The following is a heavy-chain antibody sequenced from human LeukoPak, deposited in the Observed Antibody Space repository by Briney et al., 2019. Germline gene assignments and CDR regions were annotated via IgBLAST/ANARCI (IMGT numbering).Heavy chain of an antibody. V-gene: IGHV3-43D*03. D-gene: IGHD4-23*01. Sequence: WGSLRLSCAASGFTFDDYAMHWVRQAPGKGLEWVSLISWDGGSTNYADSVKGRFTIFRDNRKNSLYLQMNSLRAEDTALYYCAKDPVGYGGNYFDYWGQGTLVTVSS. CDR2: ISWDGGST. J-gene: IGHJ4*02. CDR1: GFTFDDYA. CDR3: AKDPVGYGGNYFDY.